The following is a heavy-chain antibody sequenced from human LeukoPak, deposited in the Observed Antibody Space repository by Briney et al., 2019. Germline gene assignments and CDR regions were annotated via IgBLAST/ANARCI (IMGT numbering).Heavy chain of an antibody. J-gene: IGHJ6*03. D-gene: IGHD1-20*01. Sequence: SETLSLTCTVSGGSISSHYWSWIRQPSGKGLEWIGYIYYSGSTNYNPSLKSRVTISVDTSKNQFSLKLSSVTAADTAVYYCARVGDNWNFASYYMDVWGKGTTVTVSS. V-gene: IGHV4-59*11. CDR3: ARVGDNWNFASYYMDV. CDR1: GGSISSHY. CDR2: IYYSGST.